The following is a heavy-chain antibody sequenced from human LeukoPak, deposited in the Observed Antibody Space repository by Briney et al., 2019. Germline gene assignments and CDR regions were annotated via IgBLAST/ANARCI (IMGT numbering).Heavy chain of an antibody. CDR3: AKDLYGGGE. CDR2: ISYDGSNK. J-gene: IGHJ4*02. Sequence: GGSLRLSCAASGFTFSCYGMHWVRQAPGKGLEWVAVISYDGSNKYYADSVKGRFTISRDNSKNTLYLQMNSLRAEDTAVYYCAKDLYGGGEWGQGTLVTVSS. CDR1: GFTFSCYG. V-gene: IGHV3-30*18. D-gene: IGHD4-23*01.